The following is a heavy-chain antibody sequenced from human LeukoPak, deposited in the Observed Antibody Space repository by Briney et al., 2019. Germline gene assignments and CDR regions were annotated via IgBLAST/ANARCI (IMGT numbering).Heavy chain of an antibody. V-gene: IGHV3-53*01. D-gene: IGHD1-26*01. J-gene: IGHJ4*02. Sequence: GGSLRLSCAASGFTVSSNYISWVRQAPGKGLEWVSLIYTSGSTYYADSVKGRFTIARDSSKNTLYLQMNSLRAEDTAVYYCARGGDGSYYGGYYFDYWGQGTLVTVSS. CDR1: GFTVSSNY. CDR2: IYTSGST. CDR3: ARGGDGSYYGGYYFDY.